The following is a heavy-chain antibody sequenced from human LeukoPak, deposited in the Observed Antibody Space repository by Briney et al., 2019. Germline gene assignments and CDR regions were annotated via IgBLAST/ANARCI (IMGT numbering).Heavy chain of an antibody. CDR1: GFTFSNYG. CDR2: IQYDGSNK. D-gene: IGHD5-18*01. CDR3: ATNVDTSDDY. V-gene: IGHV3-30*02. Sequence: GGSLRLSCAASGFTFSNYGMHWVRQAPGKGLEWVAFIQYDGSNKYYADSVKGRFTISRDNSKNTLYLQMNSLRAEDTALYYCATNVDTSDDYWGQGTLVTVSS. J-gene: IGHJ4*02.